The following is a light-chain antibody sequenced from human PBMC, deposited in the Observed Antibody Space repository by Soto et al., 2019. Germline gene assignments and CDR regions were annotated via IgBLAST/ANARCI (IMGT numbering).Light chain of an antibody. CDR2: AAS. CDR1: QSISSY. J-gene: IGKJ1*01. V-gene: IGKV1-39*01. CDR3: QQSYSTPWT. Sequence: DIQITQSPSSLSASVGDRVTITCRASQSISSYLNWYQQKPGKAPKLLIYAASSLQSGVPSRFSGSGSGTDFTLTISSLQPEDCATYYCQQSYSTPWTVGQGTKVDIK.